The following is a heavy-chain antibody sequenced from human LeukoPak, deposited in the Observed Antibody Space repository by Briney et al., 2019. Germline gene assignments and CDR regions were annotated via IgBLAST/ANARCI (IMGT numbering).Heavy chain of an antibody. CDR1: GFTLSXXX. CDR3: ARDPRSGSYYFLVY. Sequence: GFTLSXXXMSWVRXAPGKGLXWXANIKQDGSEKYYVDSVKGRFTISRDKAKNSLYLQINSLRAEDTAVYYCARDPRSGSYYFLVYWGQGTLVTVSS. CDR2: IKQDGSEK. V-gene: IGHV3-7*01. J-gene: IGHJ4*02. D-gene: IGHD1-26*01.